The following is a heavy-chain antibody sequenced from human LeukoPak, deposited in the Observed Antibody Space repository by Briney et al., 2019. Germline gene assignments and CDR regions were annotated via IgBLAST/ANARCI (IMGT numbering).Heavy chain of an antibody. D-gene: IGHD5-12*01. J-gene: IGHJ4*02. Sequence: SVKVSCKASGGTFSSYAISWVRQAPGQGLEWMGGIIPIFGTANYAQKFQGRVTITADESASTAYMELSSLRSEDTAVYYCARGGWLTPARGLGFDYWGQGTLVTVSS. CDR2: IIPIFGTA. CDR1: GGTFSSYA. CDR3: ARGGWLTPARGLGFDY. V-gene: IGHV1-69*13.